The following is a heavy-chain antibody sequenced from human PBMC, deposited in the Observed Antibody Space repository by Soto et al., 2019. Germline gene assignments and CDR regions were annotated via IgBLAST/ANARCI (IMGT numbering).Heavy chain of an antibody. CDR1: GGTFSSYA. Sequence: QVQLVQSGAEVKKPGSSVKVSCKASGGTFSSYAISWVRQAPGQGLEWMGRIIPILGIANYAQKFQGRGTITADKSTSTAYTGLSTLRSEDTAVSYCARTPFIAVAGTFDYWGQGTLVTVSS. V-gene: IGHV1-69*02. CDR2: IIPILGIA. CDR3: ARTPFIAVAGTFDY. D-gene: IGHD6-19*01. J-gene: IGHJ4*02.